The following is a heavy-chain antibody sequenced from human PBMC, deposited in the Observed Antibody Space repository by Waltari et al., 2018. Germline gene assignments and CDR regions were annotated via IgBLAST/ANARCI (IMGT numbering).Heavy chain of an antibody. J-gene: IGHJ4*02. CDR1: GFTFDDYA. CDR3: AKDRASSGWQGIDC. V-gene: IGHV3-43D*04. D-gene: IGHD6-19*01. Sequence: EVQLVESGGVVVQPGGSLRLSCAASGFTFDDYAMHWVRQAPGKGLEWVSLISWDSSTTYYGDSVKGRFTISRDNSKNSLYLQMNSLRGDDTALYYCAKDRASSGWQGIDCWGQGTLVTVSS. CDR2: ISWDSSTT.